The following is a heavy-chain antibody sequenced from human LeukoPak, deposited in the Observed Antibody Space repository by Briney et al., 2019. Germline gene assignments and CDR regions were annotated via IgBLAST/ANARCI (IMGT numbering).Heavy chain of an antibody. CDR2: ISYDGSNK. J-gene: IGHJ5*02. D-gene: IGHD3-16*01. CDR3: AKRRSRNMITFGGVENWFDP. Sequence: GGSLRLSCGASGFTFSSYDMHWVRQAPGKGLEWVAVISYDGSNKYYADSVKGRFTISRDNSKNTLYLQMNSLRAEDTAVYYCAKRRSRNMITFGGVENWFDPWGQGTLVTVSS. V-gene: IGHV3-30*18. CDR1: GFTFSSYD.